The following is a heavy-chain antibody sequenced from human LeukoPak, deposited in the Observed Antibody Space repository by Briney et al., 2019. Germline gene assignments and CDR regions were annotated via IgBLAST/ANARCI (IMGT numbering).Heavy chain of an antibody. Sequence: GGSLRLSCVVSGFTFSIYAMAWVRQAPGKGLEWVSGISDQTYYTDSVRGRFAVSRDNSKKMAYLQMNSLRAEDTAVYYCAKAPNTFRGGDFDYWGQGTLVTVSS. CDR3: AKAPNTFRGGDFDY. D-gene: IGHD3-16*01. CDR1: GFTFSIYA. V-gene: IGHV3-23*01. J-gene: IGHJ4*02. CDR2: ISDQT.